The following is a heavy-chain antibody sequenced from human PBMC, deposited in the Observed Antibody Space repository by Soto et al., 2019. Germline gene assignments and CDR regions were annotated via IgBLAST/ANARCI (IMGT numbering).Heavy chain of an antibody. CDR2: ISAYNGNT. Sequence: QVQLVQSGAEVKKPGASVKVSCKASGYTFTSYGISWVRQAPGQGLEWMGWISAYNGNTNYAQKLQGRVTMTTDTSTSTAYMELRRLRSDDTAVYYCARVGIGYCSGGSCYWYYYGMDVWGQGTTVTVSS. D-gene: IGHD2-15*01. CDR1: GYTFTSYG. CDR3: ARVGIGYCSGGSCYWYYYGMDV. V-gene: IGHV1-18*01. J-gene: IGHJ6*02.